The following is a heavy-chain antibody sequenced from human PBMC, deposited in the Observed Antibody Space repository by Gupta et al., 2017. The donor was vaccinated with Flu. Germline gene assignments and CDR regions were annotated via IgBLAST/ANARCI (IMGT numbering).Heavy chain of an antibody. CDR3: AKGYSSSYFLDY. J-gene: IGHJ4*02. V-gene: IGHV3-43D*04. CDR1: GFTFDAYA. D-gene: IGHD6-13*01. CDR2: ISWDGGST. Sequence: EVQLVESGGVVVQPGGSLRLSCAASGFTFDAYALHWVRQAPGKGLEWVSLISWDGGSTYYADSVKGRFTISRDNSKNSLYLQMNSLRAEDTALYYCAKGYSSSYFLDYWGQGTLVTVSS.